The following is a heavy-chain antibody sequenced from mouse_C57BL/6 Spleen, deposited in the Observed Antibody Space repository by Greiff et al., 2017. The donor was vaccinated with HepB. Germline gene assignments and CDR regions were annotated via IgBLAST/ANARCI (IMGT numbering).Heavy chain of an antibody. V-gene: IGHV5-17*01. Sequence: EVQLVESGGGLVKPGGSLKLSCAASGFTFSYYGMHWVRQAPEKGLEWVAYISSGSSTIYYADTVKGRFTISRDNAKNTLFLQMTSLRSEDTAMYYCARNPFAYWGQGTLVTVSA. CDR2: ISSGSSTI. CDR1: GFTFSYYG. CDR3: ARNPFAY. J-gene: IGHJ3*01.